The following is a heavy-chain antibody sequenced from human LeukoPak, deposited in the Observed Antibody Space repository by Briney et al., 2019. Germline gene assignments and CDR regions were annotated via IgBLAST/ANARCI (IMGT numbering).Heavy chain of an antibody. Sequence: EGSLRLSCAASGFTFSSYWMSWVRQAPGKGLEWVANIKQDGSEKYYVDSVKGRFTISRDNAKNSLYLQMNSLRAEDTAVYYCAREASGDYGANFDYWGQGTLVTVSS. CDR3: AREASGDYGANFDY. V-gene: IGHV3-7*01. CDR2: IKQDGSEK. CDR1: GFTFSSYW. J-gene: IGHJ4*02. D-gene: IGHD4-17*01.